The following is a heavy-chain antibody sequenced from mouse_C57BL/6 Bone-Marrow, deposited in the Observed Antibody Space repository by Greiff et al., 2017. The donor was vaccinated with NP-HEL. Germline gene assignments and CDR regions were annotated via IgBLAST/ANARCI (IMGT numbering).Heavy chain of an antibody. J-gene: IGHJ3*01. CDR2: IDPENGDT. CDR3: TKYDGYSAWFAY. D-gene: IGHD2-3*01. Sequence: EVQGVESGAELVRPGASVKLSCTASGFNIKDDYMHWVKQRPEQGLEWIGWIDPENGDTEYASKFQGKATITADTSSNTAYLQLSSLTSEDTAVYYCTKYDGYSAWFAYWGQGTLVTVSA. CDR1: GFNIKDDY. V-gene: IGHV14-4*01.